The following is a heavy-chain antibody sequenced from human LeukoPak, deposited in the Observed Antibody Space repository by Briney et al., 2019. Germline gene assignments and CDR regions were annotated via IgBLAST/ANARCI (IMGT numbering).Heavy chain of an antibody. D-gene: IGHD2-15*01. J-gene: IGHJ4*02. Sequence: ASVKVSCKASGYTFTSYDINWVRQATGQGLEWMGWMNPNSGNTGYAQKFQGRVTMTRNTSISTAYMELSSLRSEDTAGYYCARAVAGDIVDPNWGQGTLVTVSS. CDR2: MNPNSGNT. CDR3: ARAVAGDIVDPN. CDR1: GYTFTSYD. V-gene: IGHV1-8*01.